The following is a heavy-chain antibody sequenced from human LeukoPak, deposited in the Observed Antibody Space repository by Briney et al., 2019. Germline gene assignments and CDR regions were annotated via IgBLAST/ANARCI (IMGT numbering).Heavy chain of an antibody. D-gene: IGHD6-13*01. CDR2: SSRDGSGA. Sequence: PGGSLRLSCSASGLAFSRSWMHWVRQAPGKGLVWVSRSSRDGSGATYADSVKGRFTISRDNSKNTLYLQMNSLRAEDTAVYYCAKVYHIAAAGSIDYWGQGTLVTVSS. CDR1: GLAFSRSW. CDR3: AKVYHIAAAGSIDY. J-gene: IGHJ4*02. V-gene: IGHV3-74*01.